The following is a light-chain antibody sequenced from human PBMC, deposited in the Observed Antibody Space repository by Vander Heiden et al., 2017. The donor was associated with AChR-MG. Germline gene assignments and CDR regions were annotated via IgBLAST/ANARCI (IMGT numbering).Light chain of an antibody. CDR2: KAS. J-gene: IGKJ4*02. CDR3: QQYHSSPLT. CDR1: QSIRAW. V-gene: IGKV1-5*03. Sequence: DIQMTHSPSTLSAPVGGRVTITCRASQSIRAWLAWYQQKPGKAPKLLIQKASSLESGVPSRFSGSGSGTDFTLTISSLQPDDFATYYCQQYHSSPLTFGGGTKVEIK.